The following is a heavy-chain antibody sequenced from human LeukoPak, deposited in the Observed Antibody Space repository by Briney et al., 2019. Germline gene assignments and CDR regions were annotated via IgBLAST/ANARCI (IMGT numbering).Heavy chain of an antibody. D-gene: IGHD3-10*01. Sequence: SGTLSLTCAVSGGSISSGTWWTWVRQPPGKGLGWIGGIYQSGTANYNPSLKSRITMSIDKTENQFSLKLSSVTAADTAVYYCARVSLVRGAPDYYFDYWGQGTLVTVSS. J-gene: IGHJ4*02. V-gene: IGHV4-4*02. CDR1: GGSISSGTW. CDR2: IYQSGTA. CDR3: ARVSLVRGAPDYYFDY.